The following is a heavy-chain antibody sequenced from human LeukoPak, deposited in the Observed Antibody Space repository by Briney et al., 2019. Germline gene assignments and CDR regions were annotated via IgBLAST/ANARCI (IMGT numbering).Heavy chain of an antibody. D-gene: IGHD2-21*01. Sequence: GGSLRLSCAATGFTISSYAMSWVRQAPGKGLEWVSAISGSGGSTYYADSVKGRFTISRDNSRTTLWLQMNSLRAEDTAVYYCAKDGFLLWRGAFDIWGQGTMVTVSS. CDR3: AKDGFLLWRGAFDI. CDR1: GFTISSYA. CDR2: ISGSGGST. V-gene: IGHV3-23*01. J-gene: IGHJ3*02.